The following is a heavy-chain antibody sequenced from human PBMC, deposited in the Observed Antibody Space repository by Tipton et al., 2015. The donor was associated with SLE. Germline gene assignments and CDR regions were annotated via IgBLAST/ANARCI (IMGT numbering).Heavy chain of an antibody. D-gene: IGHD2-2*01. J-gene: IGHJ4*02. CDR2: IFYSGST. Sequence: TLSLTCTVSGGSITSTSYYWGWIRQPPGKGLEWIGEIFYSGSTNYNPSLQSRITMSVDTSKNQFSLKLNSVTAADTAVYYCVGDSRNRDFWGQGTLVTVSS. V-gene: IGHV4-61*01. CDR3: VGDSRNRDF. CDR1: GGSITSTSYY.